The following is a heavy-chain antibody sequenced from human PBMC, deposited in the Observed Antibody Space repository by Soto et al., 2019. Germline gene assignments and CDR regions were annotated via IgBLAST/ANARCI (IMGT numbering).Heavy chain of an antibody. V-gene: IGHV1-3*01. Sequence: QVQLAQSGAEVKKPGASVKISCKTSGYNFIAYALHWVRQAPGQRPEWMGWINAANGDTKYSQKLQGRVTMTAETSASTGYLEMRSLKSDDTAVYYCTIFPSHGMDVWGQGTNVTVSS. CDR3: TIFPSHGMDV. CDR2: INAANGDT. J-gene: IGHJ6*02. D-gene: IGHD3-3*01. CDR1: GYNFIAYA.